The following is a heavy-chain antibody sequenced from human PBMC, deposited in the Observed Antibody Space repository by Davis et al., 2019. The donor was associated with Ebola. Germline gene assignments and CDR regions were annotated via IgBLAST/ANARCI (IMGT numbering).Heavy chain of an antibody. J-gene: IGHJ4*02. D-gene: IGHD2-15*01. CDR2: IRSKPNSYAT. V-gene: IGHV3-73*01. Sequence: GESLKISCAASGFTFSGSAMHWVRQASGKGLEWVGRIRSKPNSYATGYAASVKGRFTISRDDSKNTAYQQMNSLRVDDTAMYYCARGTVGGNCSDSNCYFDSWGQGTLVTVSS. CDR3: ARGTVGGNCSDSNCYFDS. CDR1: GFTFSGSA.